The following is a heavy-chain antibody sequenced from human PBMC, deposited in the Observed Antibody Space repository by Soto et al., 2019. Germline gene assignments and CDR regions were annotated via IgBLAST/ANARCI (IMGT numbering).Heavy chain of an antibody. Sequence: ASVKFSCKASGYTFTSYAMHWVRQAPVQRLEWMGWINAGNGNTKYSQKFQGRVTITRDTSASTAYMELSSLRSEDTAVYYCAYCSGGSCYYFDYWGQGTLVTVSS. CDR3: AYCSGGSCYYFDY. CDR1: GYTFTSYA. J-gene: IGHJ4*02. CDR2: INAGNGNT. D-gene: IGHD2-15*01. V-gene: IGHV1-3*01.